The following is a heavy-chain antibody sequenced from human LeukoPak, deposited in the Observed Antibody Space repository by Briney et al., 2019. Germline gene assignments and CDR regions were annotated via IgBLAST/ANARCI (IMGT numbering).Heavy chain of an antibody. CDR2: ISSSSSYI. D-gene: IGHD2-15*01. V-gene: IGHV3-21*01. Sequence: GGSLRLSCAASGFTFSSYSMNWVRQAPGKGLEWVSSISSSSSYIYYADSVKGRFTISRDNAKNSLYLQMNSLRAEDTAVYYCAREKDIVVVVAVSYFDYWGQGTLVTVSS. CDR3: AREKDIVVVVAVSYFDY. J-gene: IGHJ4*02. CDR1: GFTFSSYS.